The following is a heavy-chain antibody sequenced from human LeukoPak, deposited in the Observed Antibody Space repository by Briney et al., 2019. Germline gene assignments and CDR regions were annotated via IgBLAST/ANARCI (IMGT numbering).Heavy chain of an antibody. CDR2: IWYDGSNK. V-gene: IGHV3-30*02. CDR1: GFTFSSYG. J-gene: IGHJ6*02. CDR3: AKIDMIVVATTPDSYGMDV. D-gene: IGHD3-22*01. Sequence: PRGSLRLSCEASGFTFSSYGMHWVRQAPGKGLEWVAVIWYDGSNKYYADSVKGRFTISRDNSKNTLYLQMNSLRAEDTAVYYCAKIDMIVVATTPDSYGMDVWGQGTTVTVSS.